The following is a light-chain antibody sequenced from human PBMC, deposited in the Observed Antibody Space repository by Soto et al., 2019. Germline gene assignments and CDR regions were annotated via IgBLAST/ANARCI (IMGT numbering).Light chain of an antibody. CDR2: EGS. J-gene: IGLJ1*01. CDR1: SSDVGSYNL. V-gene: IGLV2-23*01. CDR3: CSYAGSSTPYV. Sequence: QSVLTQPASVSGSPGQSSTISCTGTSSDVGSYNLVSWYQQHPGKAPKLMIYEGSKRPSGVSNRFSGSKSGNTASLTISGLQAEDEADYYCCSYAGSSTPYVFGTGTKVTV.